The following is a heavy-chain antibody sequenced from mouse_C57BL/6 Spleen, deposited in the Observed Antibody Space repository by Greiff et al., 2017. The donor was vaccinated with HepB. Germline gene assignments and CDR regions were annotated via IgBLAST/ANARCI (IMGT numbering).Heavy chain of an antibody. CDR3: ARKPYWDDFDY. J-gene: IGHJ2*01. Sequence: VQLQQPGAELVKPGASVKMSCKASGYTFTSYCITWVKQRPGQGLEWIGNIYPGSGSTNYNEKFKSKATLTVDTSSSTAYMQLSSLTSEDSAVYYCARKPYWDDFDYWGQGTTVTVSS. V-gene: IGHV1-55*01. D-gene: IGHD4-1*01. CDR1: GYTFTSYC. CDR2: IYPGSGST.